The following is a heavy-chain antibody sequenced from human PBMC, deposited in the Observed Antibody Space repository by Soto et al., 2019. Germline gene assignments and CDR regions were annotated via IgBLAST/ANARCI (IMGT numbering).Heavy chain of an antibody. V-gene: IGHV3-48*03. CDR2: ISSSGSTI. Sequence: EVQLVESGGGLVQPGGSLRLSCAASGFTFSSYEMNWVRQAPGKGLEWVSYISSSGSTIYYADSVKGRFTISRDNAKNSLYLQMNSLRAEDTAVYYCARQKYQLLQYYYYYGMDVWGQGTTVTVSS. J-gene: IGHJ6*02. CDR1: GFTFSSYE. CDR3: ARQKYQLLQYYYYYGMDV. D-gene: IGHD2-2*01.